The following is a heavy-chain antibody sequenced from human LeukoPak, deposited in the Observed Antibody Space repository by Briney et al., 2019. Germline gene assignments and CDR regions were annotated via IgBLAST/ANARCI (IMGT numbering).Heavy chain of an antibody. CDR1: GYSFTNHW. Sequence: GESLKISCKASGYSFTNHWITWVRQMPGKGLEWMGRVDPSDSYTNYSPSFQGHVTISTDKSISTAYLQWSSLKASDTAMYYCASVYAGDFDYWGQGTLVTVSS. D-gene: IGHD2-8*01. V-gene: IGHV5-10-1*01. CDR2: VDPSDSYT. J-gene: IGHJ4*02. CDR3: ASVYAGDFDY.